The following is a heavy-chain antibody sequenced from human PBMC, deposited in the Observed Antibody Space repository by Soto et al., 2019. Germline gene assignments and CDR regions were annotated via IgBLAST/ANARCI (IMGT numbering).Heavy chain of an antibody. V-gene: IGHV4-34*01. Sequence: SXTLSLTCAVYGGSFRGYYWSWIRQPPGKGLEWIGEINHSGSTNYNPSLKSRVTISVDTSKNQFSLKLSSVTAADTAVYYCARAPYGSGSYYDYWGQGTLVTVSS. CDR3: ARAPYGSGSYYDY. CDR2: INHSGST. CDR1: GGSFRGYY. J-gene: IGHJ4*02. D-gene: IGHD3-10*01.